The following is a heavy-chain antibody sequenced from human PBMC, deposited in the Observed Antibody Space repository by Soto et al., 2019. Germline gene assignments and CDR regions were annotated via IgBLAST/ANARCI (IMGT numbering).Heavy chain of an antibody. V-gene: IGHV1-69*13. D-gene: IGHD1-1*01. CDR1: GGTFSSYA. CDR2: IIPIFGTA. CDR3: AREAGTTEDWFDP. J-gene: IGHJ5*02. Sequence: GASVKVSCKASGGTFSSYAISWVRQAPGQGLEWMGGIIPIFGTANYAQKFQGRVTITADESTSTAYMELSSLRSEDTAVYYCAREAGTTEDWFDPWGQGTLVTVSS.